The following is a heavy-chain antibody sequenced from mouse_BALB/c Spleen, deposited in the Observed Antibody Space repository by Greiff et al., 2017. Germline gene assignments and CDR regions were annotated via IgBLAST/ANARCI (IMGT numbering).Heavy chain of an antibody. Sequence: ESGAELVRPGASVTLSCKASGYTFTDYEMHWVKQTPVHGLEWIGAIDPETGGTAYNQKFKGKATLTADKSSSTAYMELRSLTSEDSAVYYCTREGVRAWFAYWGQGTLVTVSA. D-gene: IGHD2-14*01. CDR3: TREGVRAWFAY. V-gene: IGHV1-15*01. CDR1: GYTFTDYE. CDR2: IDPETGGT. J-gene: IGHJ3*01.